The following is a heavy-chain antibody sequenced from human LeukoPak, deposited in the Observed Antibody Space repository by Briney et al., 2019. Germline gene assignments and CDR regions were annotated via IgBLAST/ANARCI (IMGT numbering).Heavy chain of an antibody. V-gene: IGHV3-30*02. Sequence: PGGSLSLSCAASGFIFSTYGLHGVGQAPGKGRARVGFIRSDGSDKSYAGSLMGRFTISRDNSKNTQYLQMNTLTAEDTAVYYCGKHDSSSDYWGQGTLVTVSS. CDR2: IRSDGSDK. CDR3: GKHDSSSDY. J-gene: IGHJ4*02. CDR1: GFIFSTYG. D-gene: IGHD3-22*01.